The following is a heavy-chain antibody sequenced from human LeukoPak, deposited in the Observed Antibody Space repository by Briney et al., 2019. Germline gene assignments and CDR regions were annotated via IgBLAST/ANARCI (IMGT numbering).Heavy chain of an antibody. D-gene: IGHD6-19*01. V-gene: IGHV3-7*01. CDR1: GFTVSSNY. CDR3: TRVIVAVPGYFDYFDF. Sequence: GGSLRLSCAASGFTVSSNYMSWIRQAPGKGLEWVANINEDGSNKWHLGSVKGRFTVSRDNARNSLYLQMNSLRVEDTAVYYCTRVIVAVPGYFDYFDFWGQGVLVTVSS. CDR2: INEDGSNK. J-gene: IGHJ4*02.